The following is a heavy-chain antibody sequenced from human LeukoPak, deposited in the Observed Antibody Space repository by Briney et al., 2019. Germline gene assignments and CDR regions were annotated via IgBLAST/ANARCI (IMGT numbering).Heavy chain of an antibody. CDR3: AKKRLDILTDRTTYYYYMDV. Sequence: GGTLRLSCAASGFTFSSYGMSWVRQAPGKWLEWVSAISGSGGSTYYADSVKGRFTISRDNSKNTLYLQMNSLRAEDTAVYYCAKKRLDILTDRTTYYYYMDVWGKGTTVTISS. CDR1: GFTFSSYG. V-gene: IGHV3-23*01. D-gene: IGHD3-9*01. J-gene: IGHJ6*03. CDR2: ISGSGGST.